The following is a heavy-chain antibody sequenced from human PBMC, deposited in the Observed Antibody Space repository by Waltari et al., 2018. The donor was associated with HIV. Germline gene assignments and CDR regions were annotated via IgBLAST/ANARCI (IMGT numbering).Heavy chain of an antibody. J-gene: IGHJ6*02. CDR2: IKQDGSEK. CDR3: ARDLKDYDFWSPVDV. D-gene: IGHD3-3*01. CDR1: GFTFSTYW. Sequence: EVQLVESGGGLVQPGGSLRLSCAASGFTFSTYWMPWVRQAPGKGLEGRANIKQDGSEKYYAESVKGRVTVSRDNNKMSLYLQMSSLRAEDTAVYYCARDLKDYDFWSPVDVWGQGTTVTVSS. V-gene: IGHV3-7*01.